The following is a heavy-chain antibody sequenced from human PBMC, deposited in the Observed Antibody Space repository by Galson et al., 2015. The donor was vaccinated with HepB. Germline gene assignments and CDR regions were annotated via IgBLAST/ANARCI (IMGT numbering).Heavy chain of an antibody. CDR1: GYSFTSYW. D-gene: IGHD6-6*01. CDR3: ARQGSIATRWSSLSMDD. J-gene: IGHJ6*02. V-gene: IGHV5-10-1*01. CDR2: IDPSDSYT. Sequence: SGAEVKKPGESLRISCKGSGYSFTSYWISWVRQMPGKGLEWMGRIDPSDSYTNYSPSFQGHVTISADKSISTAYLQWSSLKASDTAMYYCARQGSIATRWSSLSMDDWGQGTTVTVSS.